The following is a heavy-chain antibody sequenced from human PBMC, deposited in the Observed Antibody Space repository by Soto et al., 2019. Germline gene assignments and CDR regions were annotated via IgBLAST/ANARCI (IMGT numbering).Heavy chain of an antibody. J-gene: IGHJ5*02. CDR3: ARLTWSGYFNWFDP. D-gene: IGHD3-3*01. CDR1: GGTFSSYA. Sequence: ASVKVSCKASGGTFSSYAISWVRQAPGQGLEWMGGIIPIFGTANYAQKFQGRVTITADESTSTAYMELSSLRSEDTAVYYCARLTWSGYFNWFDPWGQGTLVTVSS. V-gene: IGHV1-69*13. CDR2: IIPIFGTA.